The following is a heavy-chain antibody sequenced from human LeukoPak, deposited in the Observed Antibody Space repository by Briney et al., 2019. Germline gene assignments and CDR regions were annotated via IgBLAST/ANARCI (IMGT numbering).Heavy chain of an antibody. CDR3: ARDNIAAAGTYYYYYYMDV. CDR1: GGSFSGYY. V-gene: IGHV4-34*01. CDR2: IYHSGST. D-gene: IGHD6-13*01. J-gene: IGHJ6*03. Sequence: PSETLSLTCAVYGGSFSGYYWSWIRQPPGKGLEWIGEIYHSGSTNYNPSLKSRVTISVDKSKNQFSLKLSSVTAADTAVYYCARDNIAAAGTYYYYYYMDVWGKGTTVTVSS.